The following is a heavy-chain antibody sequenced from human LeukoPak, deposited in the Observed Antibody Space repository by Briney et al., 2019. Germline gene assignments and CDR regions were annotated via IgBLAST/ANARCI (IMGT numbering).Heavy chain of an antibody. J-gene: IGHJ4*02. CDR1: GYTFTSYG. V-gene: IGHV1-18*01. Sequence: ASVKVSCKASGYTFTSYGISWGRQAPGQGLEWMGWISAYNGNTNYAQKLQGRVTMTTDTSTSTAYMELRSLRSDDTAVYYCARSGYYDSSWSFDYWGQGTLVTVSS. CDR3: ARSGYYDSSWSFDY. CDR2: ISAYNGNT. D-gene: IGHD3-22*01.